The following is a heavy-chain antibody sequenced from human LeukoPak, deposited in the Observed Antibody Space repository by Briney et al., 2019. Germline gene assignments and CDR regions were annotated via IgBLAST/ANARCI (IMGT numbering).Heavy chain of an antibody. CDR2: ITSDSNTV. D-gene: IGHD2-15*01. J-gene: IGHJ4*02. V-gene: IGHV3-48*01. CDR3: ARDRMGGSFDY. CDR1: GFAFSTYA. Sequence: GGSLRLSCAASGFAFSTYAMNWVRQAPGKGLEWVSFITSDSNTVYYADSMKGRFTISRDNAENSLYLQMNSLSAEDTAVYYCARDRMGGSFDYWGQGTLVTVSS.